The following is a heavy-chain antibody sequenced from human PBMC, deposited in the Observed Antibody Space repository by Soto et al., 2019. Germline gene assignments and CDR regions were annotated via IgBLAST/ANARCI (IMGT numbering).Heavy chain of an antibody. V-gene: IGHV3-43D*04. D-gene: IGHD3-3*01. Sequence: GGSLRLSCAASGFTFDEYAMHWVRQPPGRGLEWVSLISWDGSNRYYADSVQGRFTISRDNSKYSLYLEMNSLRPEDTALYYCAKDISRGPTKNYDFWSGPDYWGQGTLVTVSS. CDR1: GFTFDEYA. CDR2: ISWDGSNR. CDR3: AKDISRGPTKNYDFWSGPDY. J-gene: IGHJ4*02.